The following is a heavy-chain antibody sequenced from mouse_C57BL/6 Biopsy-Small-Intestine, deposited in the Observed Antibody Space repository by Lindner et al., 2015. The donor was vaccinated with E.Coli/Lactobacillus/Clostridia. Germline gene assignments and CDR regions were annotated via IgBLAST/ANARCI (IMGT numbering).Heavy chain of an antibody. CDR2: IIPIFGTA. D-gene: IGHD1-1*01. CDR3: ARGRTDDSWSGYETMDYYYYYGMGV. J-gene: IGHJ1*01. CDR1: GYTFTGQFIDYY. Sequence: SVKVSCKASGYTFTGQFIDYYIHWVRQAPGQGLEWMGGIIPIFGTANYAQKFQGRVTITADKSTSTAYMELRSLRSEDTAVYYCARGRTDDSWSGYETMDYYYYYGMGVWGQGTTVTVSS. V-gene: IGHV1-75*01.